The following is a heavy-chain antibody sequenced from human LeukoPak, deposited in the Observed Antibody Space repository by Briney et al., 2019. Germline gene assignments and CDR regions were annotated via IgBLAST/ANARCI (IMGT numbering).Heavy chain of an antibody. CDR1: GGSISSGGYS. J-gene: IGHJ4*02. D-gene: IGHD4-17*01. V-gene: IGHV4-30-2*01. CDR2: IYHSGST. CDR3: TVGDYGDPVDY. Sequence: SETLSLTCAVSGGSISSGGYSWSWIRQPPGRGLEWIGYIYHSGSTYYNPSLKSRVTISVDRSKNQFSLKLSSVTAADTAVYYCTVGDYGDPVDYWGQGTLVTVSS.